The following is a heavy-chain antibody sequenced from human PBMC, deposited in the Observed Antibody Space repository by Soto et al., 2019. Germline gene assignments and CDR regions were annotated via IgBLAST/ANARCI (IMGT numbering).Heavy chain of an antibody. Sequence: SETLSLTCSVSGNSISNLDYFWAWIRQPPGQALEYIGYSYKSATTYYNPSFESRVAISVDTSKSQFSLNVTSVTAADTAVYFCSRGRYCLTGRCFPNWFDSWGQGALVTVSS. V-gene: IGHV4-30-4*01. CDR3: SRGRYCLTGRCFPNWFDS. D-gene: IGHD7-27*01. CDR2: SYKSATT. J-gene: IGHJ5*01. CDR1: GNSISNLDYF.